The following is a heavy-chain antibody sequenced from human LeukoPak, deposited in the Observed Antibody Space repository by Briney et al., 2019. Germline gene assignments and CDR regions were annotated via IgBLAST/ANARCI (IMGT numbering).Heavy chain of an antibody. V-gene: IGHV4-30-2*01. CDR1: GGSISSGGYS. Sequence: PSETLSLTCAVSGGSISSGGYSWSWLRQPPGRGLEGLGYIYHSGSTYYNPSLKSRVTISVDRSKNQFSLKLSSVTAADTAVYYCARARYYYDSSGYYYYYGMDVWGQGTTVTVSS. CDR2: IYHSGST. J-gene: IGHJ6*02. CDR3: ARARYYYDSSGYYYYYGMDV. D-gene: IGHD3-22*01.